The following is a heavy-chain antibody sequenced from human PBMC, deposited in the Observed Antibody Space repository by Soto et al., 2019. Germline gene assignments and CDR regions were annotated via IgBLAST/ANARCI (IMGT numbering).Heavy chain of an antibody. CDR1: GFTFSSYW. CDR2: IKQDGSEK. D-gene: IGHD4-17*01. V-gene: IGHV3-7*01. Sequence: GGSLRLSCAASGFTFSSYWMSWVRQAPGKGLEWVANIKQDGSEKYYVDSVKGRFTISRDNAKNSLYLQMNSLRAEDTAVYYCARMGSDYYGYYFDYWGHGTLVTVSS. CDR3: ARMGSDYYGYYFDY. J-gene: IGHJ4*01.